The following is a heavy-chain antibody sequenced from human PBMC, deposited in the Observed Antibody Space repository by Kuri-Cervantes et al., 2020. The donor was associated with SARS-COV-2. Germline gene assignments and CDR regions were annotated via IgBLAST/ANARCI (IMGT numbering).Heavy chain of an antibody. J-gene: IGHJ6*03. CDR2: ISYDGSNK. D-gene: IGHD3-16*01. CDR1: GFTFGSYA. CDR3: ARDGGGYMDV. Sequence: GESLKISCAASGFTFGSYAMHWVRQAPGKGLEWVAVISYDGSNKYYADSVKGRFTISRDNSKNTLYLQMNSLRAEDTAVYYCARDGGGYMDVWGKGTTVTVSS. V-gene: IGHV3-30*04.